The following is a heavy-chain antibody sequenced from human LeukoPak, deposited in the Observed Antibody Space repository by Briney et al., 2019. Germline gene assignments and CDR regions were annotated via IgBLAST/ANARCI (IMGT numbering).Heavy chain of an antibody. V-gene: IGHV3-30*02. J-gene: IGHJ4*02. D-gene: IGHD3-3*01. Sequence: GGSLRLSCAASGFTFSSYGMHWVRQAPGKGLEWVAFIRYDGSNKYYADSVKGRFTISRDNSKNTLYLQMNSLRAEDTAVYYCAKSYDFWSGQSSSDYWGQGTLVTVSS. CDR2: IRYDGSNK. CDR1: GFTFSSYG. CDR3: AKSYDFWSGQSSSDY.